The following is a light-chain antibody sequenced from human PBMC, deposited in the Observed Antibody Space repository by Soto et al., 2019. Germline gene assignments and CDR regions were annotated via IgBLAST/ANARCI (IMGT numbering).Light chain of an antibody. CDR1: QGISSY. V-gene: IGKV1-39*01. J-gene: IGKJ1*01. CDR3: QQTYSSPQWT. Sequence: DIQMTQSPSSLSASVGDRVTITCRASQGISSYLGWYQQKPGKAPKLLIYAAVSLQSGIPSRFSAYGSGTDFTLTISSLQPEDFATYYCQQTYSSPQWTFGQGTKVDIK. CDR2: AAV.